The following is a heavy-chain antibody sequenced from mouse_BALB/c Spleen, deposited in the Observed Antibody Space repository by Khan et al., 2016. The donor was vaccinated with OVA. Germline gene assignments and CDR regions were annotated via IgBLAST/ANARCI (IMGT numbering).Heavy chain of an antibody. D-gene: IGHD2-1*01. CDR1: GYTFTSYY. V-gene: IGHV1S81*02. CDR3: ARSGYGKPFAY. CDR2: INPSNGDT. J-gene: IGHJ3*01. Sequence: QVQLQQPGAELVKPGASVKISCKASGYTFTSYYMYWVKQRPGQGLEWLGGINPSNGDTHFTEKFKNKATLTVDKSSSTAYMQLSSLTSEDSSVYYCARSGYGKPFAYWGQGSLVTVSA.